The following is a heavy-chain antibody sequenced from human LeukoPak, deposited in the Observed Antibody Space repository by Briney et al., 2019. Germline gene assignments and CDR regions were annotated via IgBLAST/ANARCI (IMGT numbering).Heavy chain of an antibody. Sequence: ASVKVSCKASGYTFTSYGISWVGQAPGQGLEWMGWISAYNGNTNYAQKLQGRVTMTTDTSTSTAYMELRSLRSDDTAVYYCARDRGSSWSFYYYYGMDVWGQGTTVTVSS. CDR1: GYTFTSYG. V-gene: IGHV1-18*01. D-gene: IGHD6-13*01. CDR2: ISAYNGNT. J-gene: IGHJ6*02. CDR3: ARDRGSSWSFYYYYGMDV.